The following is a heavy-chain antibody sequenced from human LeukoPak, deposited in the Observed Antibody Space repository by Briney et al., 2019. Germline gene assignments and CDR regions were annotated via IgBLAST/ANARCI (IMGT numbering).Heavy chain of an antibody. CDR2: IYYSGST. CDR1: GGAISRYY. Sequence: SETLSLTCSVSGGAISRYYWSWIRQPPGKGLEWIGYIYYSGSTNYNPSLKSRVTISVDTSKNQFSLKLSSVTAADTAVYYCARIVVVPAAPDYWGQGTLVTVSS. V-gene: IGHV4-59*01. CDR3: ARIVVVPAAPDY. J-gene: IGHJ4*02. D-gene: IGHD2-2*01.